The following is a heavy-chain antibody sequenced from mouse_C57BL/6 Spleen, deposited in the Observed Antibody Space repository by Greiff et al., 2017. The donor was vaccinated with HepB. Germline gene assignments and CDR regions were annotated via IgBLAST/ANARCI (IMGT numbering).Heavy chain of an antibody. D-gene: IGHD1-1*01. V-gene: IGHV14-4*01. CDR2: IDPENGDT. J-gene: IGHJ3*01. CDR3: TTPYYYDALSPFAY. Sequence: EVQLQESGAELVRPGASVKLSCTASGFNIKDDYMHWVKQRPEQGLEWIGWIDPENGDTEYASKFQGKATITADTSSNTAYLQLSSLTSEDTAVYYCTTPYYYDALSPFAYWGQGTLVTVSA. CDR1: GFNIKDDY.